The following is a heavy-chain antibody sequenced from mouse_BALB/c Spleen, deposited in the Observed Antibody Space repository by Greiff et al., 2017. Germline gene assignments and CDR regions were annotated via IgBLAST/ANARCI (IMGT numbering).Heavy chain of an antibody. Sequence: EVKLVESGGGLVQPGGSLKLSCAASGFTFSSYGMSWVRQTPDKRLELVATINSNGGSTYYPDSVKGRFTISRDNAKNTLYLQMSSLKSEDTAMYYCARDQDPYAMDYWGQGTSVTVSS. V-gene: IGHV5-6-3*01. D-gene: IGHD3-2*02. J-gene: IGHJ4*01. CDR2: INSNGGST. CDR3: ARDQDPYAMDY. CDR1: GFTFSSYG.